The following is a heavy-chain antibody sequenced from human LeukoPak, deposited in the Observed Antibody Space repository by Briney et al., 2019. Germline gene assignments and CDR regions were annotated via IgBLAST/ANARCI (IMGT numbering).Heavy chain of an antibody. CDR3: ARLVGATYYFDY. CDR1: GFTVSSNY. V-gene: IGHV3-53*01. Sequence: GGSLRLSCAASGFTVSSNYMSWVRQAPGKGLEWVSVIYSGGSTYYADSVKGRFTISRDNSKNTLYLQMNSLRAEDTAVYYCARLVGATYYFDYWCQGTLVTVSS. D-gene: IGHD1-26*01. J-gene: IGHJ4*02. CDR2: IYSGGST.